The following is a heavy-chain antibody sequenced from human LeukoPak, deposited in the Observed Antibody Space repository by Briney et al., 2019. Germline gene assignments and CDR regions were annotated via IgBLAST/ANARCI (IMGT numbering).Heavy chain of an antibody. CDR2: INSDRYRNTI. CDR1: GFTLSSYS. D-gene: IGHD4-17*01. V-gene: IGHV3-48*02. CDR3: ARDRDYAFDY. Sequence: GGSLRLSCAASGFTLSSYSMNWIRQAPGKGLEWISYINSDRYRNTIYYADTVKGRFTISRDNAKSSLYLQLNSLRDEDTAIYYCARDRDYAFDYWGQGTLVTVSS. J-gene: IGHJ4*02.